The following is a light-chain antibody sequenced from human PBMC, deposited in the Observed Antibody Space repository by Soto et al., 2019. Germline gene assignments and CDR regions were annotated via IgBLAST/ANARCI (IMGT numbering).Light chain of an antibody. J-gene: IGKJ1*01. CDR2: KAS. CDR1: QSISSW. V-gene: IGKV1-5*03. Sequence: DIQMTQSPSTLSASVGDRVTITCRASQSISSWLAWYQQKPGKAPKLLIHKASSLESGVPSRFSGSGSGTEFPLTISSLQPDDFATYYCQQYNSYSWTFGQGTKVEIK. CDR3: QQYNSYSWT.